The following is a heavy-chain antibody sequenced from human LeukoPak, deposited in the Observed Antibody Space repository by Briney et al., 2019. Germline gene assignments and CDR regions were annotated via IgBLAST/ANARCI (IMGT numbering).Heavy chain of an antibody. V-gene: IGHV4-39*01. D-gene: IGHD3-22*01. Sequence: SETLSLTCTVSGGSISSYYWGWIRQPPGKGLEWIGSIYYSGSTYYNPSLKSRVTISVDTSKNQFSLKLSSVTAADTAVYYCARHPIPGYYDPYYYYMDVWGKGTTVTISS. CDR3: ARHPIPGYYDPYYYYMDV. J-gene: IGHJ6*03. CDR1: GGSISSYY. CDR2: IYYSGST.